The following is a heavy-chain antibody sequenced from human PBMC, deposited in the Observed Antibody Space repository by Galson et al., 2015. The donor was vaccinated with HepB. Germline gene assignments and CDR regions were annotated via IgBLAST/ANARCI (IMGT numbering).Heavy chain of an antibody. CDR2: ISGGGDST. J-gene: IGHJ5*02. V-gene: IGHV3-23*01. D-gene: IGHD6-19*01. Sequence: SLRLSCAASRFTFSSYAMTWVRQAPGKGLEWVSAISGGGDSTHYADSARGRFTIPRDNSKNTLYLQMNSLRAEDTAVYYCAKDYGSSGWFTNWFDPWGQGTLVTVPS. CDR1: RFTFSSYA. CDR3: AKDYGSSGWFTNWFDP.